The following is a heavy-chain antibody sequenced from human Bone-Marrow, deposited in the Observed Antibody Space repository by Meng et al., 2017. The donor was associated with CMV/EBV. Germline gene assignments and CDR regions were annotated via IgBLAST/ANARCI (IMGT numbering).Heavy chain of an antibody. V-gene: IGHV1-2*02. D-gene: IGHD6-13*01. J-gene: IGHJ4*02. Sequence: QVQLVQSGAEVKKPGASVKVSCKASGYTFTGYYMHWVRQAPGQGLEWMGWINPNSGGTNYAQKVQGRVTMTRDTSISTAYMELSRLRSDDTAVYYCAREREQQLVPDYWGQGTLVTVSS. CDR3: AREREQQLVPDY. CDR1: GYTFTGYY. CDR2: INPNSGGT.